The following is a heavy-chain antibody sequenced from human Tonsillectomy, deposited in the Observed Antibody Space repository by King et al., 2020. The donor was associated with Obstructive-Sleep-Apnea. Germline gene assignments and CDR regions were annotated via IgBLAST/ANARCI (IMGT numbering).Heavy chain of an antibody. V-gene: IGHV3-23*04. J-gene: IGHJ6*02. CDR2: ISGSGGST. Sequence: QLVQSGGGLVQPGGSLRLSCAASGFTFSSYAMSWVRQAPGKGLEWVSAISGSGGSTYYADSVKGRFTISRDNSKNTLYLQMNSLRAEDTAVYYCAKDGRYFDWLLSVENYSGMDVWGQGPRSPSP. CDR3: AKDGRYFDWLLSVENYSGMDV. D-gene: IGHD3-9*01. CDR1: GFTFSSYA.